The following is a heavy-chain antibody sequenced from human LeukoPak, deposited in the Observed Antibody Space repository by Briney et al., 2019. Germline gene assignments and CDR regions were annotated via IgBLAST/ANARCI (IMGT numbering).Heavy chain of an antibody. CDR2: IYHSGST. D-gene: IGHD3-10*01. Sequence: SETLSLTCAVSGGSISSGGYSWSWIRQPPGKGLEWIGYIYHSGSTYYNPSLKSRVTISEDRSKNQFSLKLSSVTAADTAVYYCARGVGFGELFVLDYWGQGTLVTVSS. CDR3: ARGVGFGELFVLDY. V-gene: IGHV4-30-2*01. J-gene: IGHJ4*02. CDR1: GGSISSGGYS.